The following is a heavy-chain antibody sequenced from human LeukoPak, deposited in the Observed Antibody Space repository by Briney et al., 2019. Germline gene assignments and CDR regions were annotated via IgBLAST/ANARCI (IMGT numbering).Heavy chain of an antibody. CDR1: GGSLSGYY. CDR2: INHSGST. V-gene: IGHV4-34*01. D-gene: IGHD6-19*01. J-gene: IGHJ4*02. Sequence: PSETESLTCAVYGGSLSGYYWSWIRQPPGKGLEGIGEINHSGSTNYNPPLKSRVTISVDTSKNQFSLKLSSVTAADTAVYYCERSPYSSGWSGVDYWGQGTVVTVSS. CDR3: ERSPYSSGWSGVDY.